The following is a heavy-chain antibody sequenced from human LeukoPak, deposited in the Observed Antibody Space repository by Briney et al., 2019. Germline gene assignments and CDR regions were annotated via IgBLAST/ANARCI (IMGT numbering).Heavy chain of an antibody. CDR3: AKEIYSSSSGYYMDV. CDR1: GFTFSSYA. Sequence: GGSLKLSCAASGFTFSSYAMSWVRQAPGKGLEWVSAISGSGGSTYYADSVKGRFTISRDNSKNTLYLQMNSLRAEDTAVYYCAKEIYSSSSGYYMDVWGKGTTVTVSS. D-gene: IGHD6-6*01. J-gene: IGHJ6*03. CDR2: ISGSGGST. V-gene: IGHV3-23*01.